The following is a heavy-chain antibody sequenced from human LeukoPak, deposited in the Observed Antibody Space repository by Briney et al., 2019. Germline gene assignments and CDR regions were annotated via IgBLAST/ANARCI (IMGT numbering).Heavy chain of an antibody. Sequence: GGSLRLSCAASGFTFSSYAMHWVRQAPGKGLEWVAVISYDGSNKYYADSVKGRFTISRDNSKNTLYLQMNSLRAEDTAVYYCARDSSSWYLDYWGQGTLVTVSS. CDR2: ISYDGSNK. CDR3: ARDSSSWYLDY. CDR1: GFTFSSYA. D-gene: IGHD6-13*01. V-gene: IGHV3-30-3*01. J-gene: IGHJ4*02.